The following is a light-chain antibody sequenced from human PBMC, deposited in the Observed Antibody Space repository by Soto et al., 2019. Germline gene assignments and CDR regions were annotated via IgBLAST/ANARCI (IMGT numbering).Light chain of an antibody. J-gene: IGLJ1*01. V-gene: IGLV2-14*01. CDR2: EVS. CDR3: SSYSSNTSLRYV. CDR1: SSDVGDYNY. Sequence: VLTQPASVSGSPGQSITISCTGASSDVGDYNYVSWYQQNPGKAPKLMVYEVSNRPSGVSDRFSGSKSGNTASLTISGLQTEDEADYYCSSYSSNTSLRYVFGTGTKVTVL.